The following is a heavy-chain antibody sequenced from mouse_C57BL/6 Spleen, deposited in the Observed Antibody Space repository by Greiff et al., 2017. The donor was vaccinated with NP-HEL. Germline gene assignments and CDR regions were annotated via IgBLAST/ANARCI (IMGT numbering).Heavy chain of an antibody. CDR2: IDPENGDT. CDR1: GFNIKDDY. D-gene: IGHD2-3*01. Sequence: EVQLQQSGAELVRPGASVKLSCTASGFNIKDDYMHWVKQRPEQGLEWIGWIDPENGDTEYASKFQGKATITADTSSNTAYLQLSSLTSEDTAVYYCTTGDGYPQWYFDVWGTGTTVTVSS. CDR3: TTGDGYPQWYFDV. J-gene: IGHJ1*03. V-gene: IGHV14-4*01.